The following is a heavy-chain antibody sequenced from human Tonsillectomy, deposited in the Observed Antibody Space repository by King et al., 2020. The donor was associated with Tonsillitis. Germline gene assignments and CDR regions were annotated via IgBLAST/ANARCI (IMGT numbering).Heavy chain of an antibody. CDR3: AIDSGYCISTSCYAGAYYYYGMDV. V-gene: IGHV1-2*04. Sequence: QLVQSGAEVKKPGASVKVSCKASGYTFTGYYMHWVRQAPGQGLEWMGWINPNSGGTNYAQKFQGWGTMTRDTSISTAYMELSRLRSDDTAVYYCAIDSGYCISTSCYAGAYYYYGMDVWGQGTTVTVSS. J-gene: IGHJ6*02. CDR1: GYTFTGYY. D-gene: IGHD2-2*01. CDR2: INPNSGGT.